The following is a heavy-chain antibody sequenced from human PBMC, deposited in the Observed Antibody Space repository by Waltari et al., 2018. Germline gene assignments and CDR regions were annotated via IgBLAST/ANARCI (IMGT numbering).Heavy chain of an antibody. D-gene: IGHD3-10*01. CDR3: ARGGDGLKEDYFYHLDV. Sequence: QVQLVQSGAEVKKPGASVKVSCKASGYNFGVYYIHWVRQAPGEGLEWMGWIYPKSGGSTIAQKFEGRVTMTRDTASSTVYMEVTRLRSDDTAVFYCARGGDGLKEDYFYHLDVWGKGTTVTVSS. V-gene: IGHV1-2*02. CDR2: IYPKSGGS. J-gene: IGHJ6*04. CDR1: GYNFGVYY.